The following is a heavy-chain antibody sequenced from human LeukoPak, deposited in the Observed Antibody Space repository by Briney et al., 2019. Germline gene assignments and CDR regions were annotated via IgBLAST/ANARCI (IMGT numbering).Heavy chain of an antibody. CDR2: ISYDGSNK. CDR1: GFTFSSYG. CDR3: ARAPYSSSWYSPPDFDY. D-gene: IGHD6-13*01. J-gene: IGHJ4*02. Sequence: PGGSLRLSCAASGFTFSSYGMPWVRQAPGKGLEWVAVISYDGSNKYYADSVKGRFTISRDNSKNTLYLQMNSLRAEDTAVYYCARAPYSSSWYSPPDFDYWGQGTLVTVSS. V-gene: IGHV3-30*03.